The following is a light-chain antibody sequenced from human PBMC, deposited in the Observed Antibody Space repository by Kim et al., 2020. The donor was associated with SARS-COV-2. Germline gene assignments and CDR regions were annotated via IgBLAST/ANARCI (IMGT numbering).Light chain of an antibody. Sequence: DIQMTQFPSTLSASVGDRVTITCRASQSISNWLAWYQQKPGKAPNVLIYEASSLESGVPSRFSGSGSGTEFILTISSLQPDDFASYYCQQYHCHYTFGGGTKVDIK. CDR3: QQYHCHYT. CDR1: QSISNW. V-gene: IGKV1-5*01. J-gene: IGKJ4*01. CDR2: EAS.